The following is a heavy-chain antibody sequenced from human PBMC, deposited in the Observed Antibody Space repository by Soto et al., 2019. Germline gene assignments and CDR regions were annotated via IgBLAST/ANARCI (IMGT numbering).Heavy chain of an antibody. CDR1: GYTFTSYG. CDR2: ISAYNGNT. CDR3: ATDPQYYDFWSGFRVPAQFDY. Sequence: ASVKVSCKASGYTFTSYGISWVRQAPGQGLEWMGWISAYNGNTNYAQKLQGRVTMTTDTSTSTAYMELRSLRSDDTAVYYCATDPQYYDFWSGFRVPAQFDYRGQG. V-gene: IGHV1-18*01. D-gene: IGHD3-3*01. J-gene: IGHJ4*02.